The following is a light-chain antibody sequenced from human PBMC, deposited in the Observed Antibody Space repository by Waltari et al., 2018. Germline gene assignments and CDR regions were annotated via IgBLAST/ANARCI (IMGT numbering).Light chain of an antibody. CDR2: DVS. CDR1: SSAVGGYNY. V-gene: IGLV2-11*01. J-gene: IGLJ2*01. CDR3: CSYAGSYNVV. Sequence: QSALTQPRSVSGSPGQSVTISCPGTSSAVGGYNYVSWYQQHPGKAPKLMIYDVSKRPSGVPDRFSGSKSGNTASLTISGLQAEDEADYYCCSYAGSYNVVFGGGTKLTVL.